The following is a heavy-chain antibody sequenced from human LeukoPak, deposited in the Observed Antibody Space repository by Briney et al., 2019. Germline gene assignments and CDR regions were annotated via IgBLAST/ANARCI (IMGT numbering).Heavy chain of an antibody. CDR2: IIPFPGIA. D-gene: IGHD3-22*01. CDR3: ARDPEDYYDSSGYYVSRGMDV. V-gene: IGHV1-69*04. CDR1: GGTFSSYA. J-gene: IGHJ6*02. Sequence: SVKVSCKASGGTFSSYAISWVRQAPGQGLEWMGRIIPFPGIANYAQKFQGRVTITADKSTSTAYMELSSLRSEDTAVYYCARDPEDYYDSSGYYVSRGMDVWGQGTTVTVSS.